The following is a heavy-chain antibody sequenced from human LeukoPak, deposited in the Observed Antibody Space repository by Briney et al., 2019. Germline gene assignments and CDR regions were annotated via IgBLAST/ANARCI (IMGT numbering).Heavy chain of an antibody. CDR2: ISSSSSTI. J-gene: IGHJ4*02. D-gene: IGHD4-17*01. Sequence: PGGSLRLSCAAPGFTFSSYSMNWVRQAPGKGLEWVSYISSSSSTIYYADSVKGRFTISRDNAKNSLYLQMNSLRAEDTAVYYCARIRYGDYFDYWGQGTLVTVSS. CDR3: ARIRYGDYFDY. CDR1: GFTFSSYS. V-gene: IGHV3-48*01.